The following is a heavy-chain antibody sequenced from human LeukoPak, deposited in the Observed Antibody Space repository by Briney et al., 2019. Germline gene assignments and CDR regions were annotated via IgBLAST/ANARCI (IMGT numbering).Heavy chain of an antibody. CDR3: ARRTDSGGYYIEY. CDR2: ISSNGGST. D-gene: IGHD3-22*01. V-gene: IGHV3-64*01. CDR1: GFTFSSYS. J-gene: IGHJ4*02. Sequence: GGSLRLSCAASGFTFSSYSMHWVRQAPGKGLEYVSAISSNGGSTFYANSVKGRFTISRDNSKNTLYLQMGSLRAEDMAVYFCARRTDSGGYYIEYWGQGTLVTVSS.